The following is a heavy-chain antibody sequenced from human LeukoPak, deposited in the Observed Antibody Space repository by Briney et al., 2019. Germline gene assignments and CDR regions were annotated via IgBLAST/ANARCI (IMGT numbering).Heavy chain of an antibody. J-gene: IGHJ4*02. CDR3: ARGGPGYGTD. V-gene: IGHV4-59*01. Sequence: SETLSLTCTISGGSISSYYWSWIRQPPGKGLEWIGYIYYSGSTNYNPSLKSRVTISVDTSKNQFSLKLSSVTAADTAVYYCARGGPGYGTDWGQGTLATVSS. D-gene: IGHD3-9*01. CDR1: GGSISSYY. CDR2: IYYSGST.